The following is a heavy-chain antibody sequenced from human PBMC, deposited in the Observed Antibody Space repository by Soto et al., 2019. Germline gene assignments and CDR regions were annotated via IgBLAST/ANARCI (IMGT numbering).Heavy chain of an antibody. CDR2: ISYDGSNK. CDR1: GFTFSSYA. CDR3: ARELEVDF. V-gene: IGHV3-30-3*01. J-gene: IGHJ4*02. Sequence: QVQLVESGGGVVQPGRSLRLSCAASGFTFSSYAMHWVRQAPGKGLEWVAVISYDGSNKYYADSVKGRFTISRDNSKNTLYLQMNSLRAEDTAVYYCARELEVDFRGQVTLVTVST. D-gene: IGHD1-1*01.